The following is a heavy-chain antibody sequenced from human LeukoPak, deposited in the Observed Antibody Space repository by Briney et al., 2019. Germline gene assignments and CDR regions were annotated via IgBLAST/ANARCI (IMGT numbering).Heavy chain of an antibody. V-gene: IGHV3-48*03. CDR1: VVNFSRYD. CDR3: ARDSIVPLYL. Sequence: VGSRRLSCAAPVVNFSRYDMNWVRQAPGKGLEWVSHITTSGITIYYAHSVKGRFNLSRDVAKSSLYVQMNSLRAEGTAVYYCARDSIVPLYLWGQGTLVTVSS. CDR2: ITTSGITI. D-gene: IGHD2-2*01. J-gene: IGHJ4*02.